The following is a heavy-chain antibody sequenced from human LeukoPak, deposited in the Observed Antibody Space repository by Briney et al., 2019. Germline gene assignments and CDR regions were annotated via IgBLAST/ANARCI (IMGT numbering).Heavy chain of an antibody. CDR3: ATIRNYYGSGSYYSPNWYFDL. V-gene: IGHV4-59*04. J-gene: IGHJ2*01. CDR1: GGSISSYY. D-gene: IGHD3-10*01. Sequence: PSETLSLTCTVSGGSISSYYWSWIRQPPGKGLEWIGYIYYSGSTYYNPSLKSRVTISVDTSKNQFSLKLSSVTAADTAVYYCATIRNYYGSGSYYSPNWYFDLWGRGTLVTVSS. CDR2: IYYSGST.